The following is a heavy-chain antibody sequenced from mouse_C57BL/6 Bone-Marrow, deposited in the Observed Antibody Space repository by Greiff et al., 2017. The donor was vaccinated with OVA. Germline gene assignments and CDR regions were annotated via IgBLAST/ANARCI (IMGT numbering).Heavy chain of an antibody. CDR3: ARKGAFYSNYDAMDY. CDR2: INPYNGGT. D-gene: IGHD2-5*01. J-gene: IGHJ4*01. Sequence: VQLKQSGPVLVKPGASVKMSCKASGYTFTDYYMNWVKQSHGKSLEWIGVINPYNGGTSYNQKFKGKATLTVDKSSSTAYMELNSLTSEDSAVYYCARKGAFYSNYDAMDYWGQGTSVTVSS. V-gene: IGHV1-19*01. CDR1: GYTFTDYY.